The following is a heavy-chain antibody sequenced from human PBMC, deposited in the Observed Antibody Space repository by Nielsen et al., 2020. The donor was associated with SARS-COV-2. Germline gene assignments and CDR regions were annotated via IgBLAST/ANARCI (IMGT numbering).Heavy chain of an antibody. CDR2: IYYSGST. CDR1: GGSISSSSYY. D-gene: IGHD4-11*01. J-gene: IGHJ6*03. V-gene: IGHV4-39*07. Sequence: SETLSLTCTVSGGSISSSSYYWGWIRQPPGQGLEWIGSIYYSGSTNYNPSLKSRVTISVDTSKNQFSLKLSSVTSADTAVYYCARADYNNYYYYYYMDVWGKGTTVTVSS. CDR3: ARADYNNYYYYYYMDV.